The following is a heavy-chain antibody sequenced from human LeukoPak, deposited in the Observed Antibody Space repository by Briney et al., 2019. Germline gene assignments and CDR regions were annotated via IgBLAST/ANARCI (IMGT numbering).Heavy chain of an antibody. Sequence: PSETLSLTCTVSYASITSPRYYWAWIRQPPGKGLEWIGTLYCSGGTCYNPSLKSRVTISVDTSKNQFSLKLSSVTAADTAVYYCARHVGDDFWSGYYADWGQGTLVTVSS. V-gene: IGHV4-39*01. CDR3: ARHVGDDFWSGYYAD. CDR1: YASITSPRYY. CDR2: LYCSGGT. J-gene: IGHJ4*02. D-gene: IGHD3-3*01.